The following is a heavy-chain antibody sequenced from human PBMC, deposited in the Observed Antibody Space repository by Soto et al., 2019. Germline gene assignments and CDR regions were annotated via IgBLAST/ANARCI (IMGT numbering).Heavy chain of an antibody. D-gene: IGHD2-2*01. CDR2: IYYSGST. CDR3: ARGPSTSGVWFDP. CDR1: GGSVSSGSYY. J-gene: IGHJ5*02. Sequence: QVQLQESGPGLVKPSETLSLTCTVSGGSVSSGSYYWSWIRQPPGKGLEWIGYIYYSGSTNYNPSLKSRVTISVDTSKNQFSLKLSSVTAADTAVYYCARGPSTSGVWFDPWGQGTLVTVSS. V-gene: IGHV4-61*01.